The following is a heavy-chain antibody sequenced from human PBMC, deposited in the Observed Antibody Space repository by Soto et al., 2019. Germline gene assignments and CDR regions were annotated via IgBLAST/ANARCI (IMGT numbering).Heavy chain of an antibody. V-gene: IGHV3-23*01. CDR1: GFTFSNSA. CDR2: ISDSGGST. Sequence: EVQLLESGGGSVQPGGSLRLSCGASGFTFSNSAMTWVRQALGKGLEWISTISDSGGSTFYADSVKGRFTISRDNSKNTLYRQKTSLRAEDTAVYYCLKGVNNCNPAGFDSWGQGTLVTVSS. D-gene: IGHD1-20*01. CDR3: LKGVNNCNPAGFDS. J-gene: IGHJ4*02.